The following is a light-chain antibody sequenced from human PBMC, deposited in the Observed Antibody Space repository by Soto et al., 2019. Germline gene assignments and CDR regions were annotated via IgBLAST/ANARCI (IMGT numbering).Light chain of an antibody. J-gene: IGKJ2*01. Sequence: EIVLTQSPGTLSLSPGERATLSCRASQSVSSSDLAWYQQKPGQAPRLLIYGASSRATGIPDRSSGSGSGTDFTLTISRLEPEDFAVYYCQQYGSSPRTFGQGTKLEIK. V-gene: IGKV3-20*01. CDR3: QQYGSSPRT. CDR2: GAS. CDR1: QSVSSSD.